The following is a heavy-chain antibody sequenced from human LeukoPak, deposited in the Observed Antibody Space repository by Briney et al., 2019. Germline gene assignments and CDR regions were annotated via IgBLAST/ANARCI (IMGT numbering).Heavy chain of an antibody. CDR3: ARGLESKDTRPHY. V-gene: IGHV3-23*01. D-gene: IGHD1-1*01. Sequence: GGSLRLSCAASGFTFSSYAMSWVRQAPGKGLEWVSAISGSGGSTYYADSVRGRFTISRDNAMNTMYLQMNGLRAEDTAVYYCARGLESKDTRPHYWGQGTLVSVSS. J-gene: IGHJ4*02. CDR1: GFTFSSYA. CDR2: ISGSGGST.